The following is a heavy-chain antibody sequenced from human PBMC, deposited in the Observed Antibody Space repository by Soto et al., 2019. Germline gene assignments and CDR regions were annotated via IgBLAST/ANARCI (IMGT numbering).Heavy chain of an antibody. CDR2: IYHSGST. J-gene: IGHJ6*02. Sequence: SETLSLTCAVSGGSISSSNWWSWVRQPPGKGLEWIGEIYHSGSTNYNPSLKSRVTISVDKSKNQFSLKLSSVTAADTAVYYCASLIVVVPAAIGMDVWGQGTTVTVSS. V-gene: IGHV4-4*02. D-gene: IGHD2-2*01. CDR3: ASLIVVVPAAIGMDV. CDR1: GGSISSSNW.